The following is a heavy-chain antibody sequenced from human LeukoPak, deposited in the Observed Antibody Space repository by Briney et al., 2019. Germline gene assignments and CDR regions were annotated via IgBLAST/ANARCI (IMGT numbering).Heavy chain of an antibody. CDR3: ARAWIQLWSDFDY. CDR1: GYTFTGYY. D-gene: IGHD5-18*01. V-gene: IGHV1-2*02. J-gene: IGHJ4*02. CDR2: INPNSGGT. Sequence: GASVKVSCKASGYTFTGYYMHWVRQAPGQGLEWMGWINPNSGGTNYAQKFQGRVTMTRDTSISTAYMELSRLRSDDTAVYYCARAWIQLWSDFDYWGQGTLVTVSS.